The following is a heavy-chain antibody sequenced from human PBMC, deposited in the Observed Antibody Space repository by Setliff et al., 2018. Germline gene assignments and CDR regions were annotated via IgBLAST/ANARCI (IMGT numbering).Heavy chain of an antibody. Sequence: PSETLSLTCTVSGGSISSGDYYWXXIRQXPXKGLAWIGXIYYSGSTDYHPSLKSRFTISVDTSKNQFSLKLSPVTAADTAVYYCAGGRRSYYGLVFDYWGQGTLVTVSS. CDR2: IYYSGST. D-gene: IGHD4-17*01. CDR3: AGGRRSYYGLVFDY. CDR1: GGSISSGDYY. J-gene: IGHJ4*02. V-gene: IGHV4-30-4*08.